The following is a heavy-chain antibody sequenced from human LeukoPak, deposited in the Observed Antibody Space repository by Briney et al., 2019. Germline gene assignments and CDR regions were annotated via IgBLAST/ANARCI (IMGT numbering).Heavy chain of an antibody. V-gene: IGHV3-48*04. CDR1: GFTFSSYS. CDR3: ARSYYYDSSGLGY. J-gene: IGHJ4*02. Sequence: PGGSLRLSCAASGFTFSSYSMNWVRQTPGKGLEWASYISSSSSTIYYADSVKGRFTISRDNAKNSLYLQMNSLRAEDTAVYYCARSYYYDSSGLGYWGQGTLVTVSS. CDR2: ISSSSSTI. D-gene: IGHD3-22*01.